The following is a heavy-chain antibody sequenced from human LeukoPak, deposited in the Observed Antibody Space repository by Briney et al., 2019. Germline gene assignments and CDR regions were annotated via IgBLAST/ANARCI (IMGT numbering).Heavy chain of an antibody. Sequence: SETLTLTCAVYGGSFSGYYWSWIRQPPGKGLEWIGEINHSGSTNYNPSLKSRVTISVDTSKNQFSLKLSSVTAADTAVYYCARIRGYSYGYWGQGTLVTVSS. J-gene: IGHJ4*02. CDR1: GGSFSGYY. D-gene: IGHD5-18*01. CDR2: INHSGST. CDR3: ARIRGYSYGY. V-gene: IGHV4-34*01.